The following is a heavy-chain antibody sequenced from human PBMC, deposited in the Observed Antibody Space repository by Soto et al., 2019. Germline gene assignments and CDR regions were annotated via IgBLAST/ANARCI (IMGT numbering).Heavy chain of an antibody. J-gene: IGHJ6*02. CDR2: ISGSGGST. D-gene: IGHD2-15*01. CDR1: GFTFSSYA. CDR3: VSAFERKDIAATPDSYYYYGMDV. V-gene: IGHV3-23*01. Sequence: SLRLSCAASGFTFSSYAMSWVRQAPGKGLEWVSAISGSGGSTYYADSVKGRFTISRDNSKNTLYLQMNSLRAEDTAVYYCVSAFERKDIAATPDSYYYYGMDVWGQGTTVTVSS.